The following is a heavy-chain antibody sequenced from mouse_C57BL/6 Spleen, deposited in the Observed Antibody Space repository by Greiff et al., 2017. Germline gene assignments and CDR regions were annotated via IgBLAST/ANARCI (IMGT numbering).Heavy chain of an antibody. V-gene: IGHV1-15*01. CDR3: TRSYYVTGVVWFAY. CDR2: IDPETGGT. Sequence: QVQLQQSGAELVRPGASVTLSCKASGYTFTDYEMHWVKQTPVHGLEWIGAIDPETGGTAYNQKFKGKAILTADKSSSTAYMELRSLTSEDSAVYYCTRSYYVTGVVWFAYWGQGTLVTVSA. J-gene: IGHJ3*01. D-gene: IGHD2-10*01. CDR1: GYTFTDYE.